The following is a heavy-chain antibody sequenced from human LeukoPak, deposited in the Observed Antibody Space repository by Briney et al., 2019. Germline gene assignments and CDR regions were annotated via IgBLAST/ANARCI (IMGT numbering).Heavy chain of an antibody. J-gene: IGHJ4*02. CDR3: ARQEYYSSSWGPFDY. V-gene: IGHV4-59*08. CDR2: IYYSGST. Sequence: PSETLSLTCTVSGDSISSYYWSWIRQPLGKGLEWIGYIYYSGSTNYNPSLKSRVTISVDTSKNQFSLKLSSVTAADTAVYYCARQEYYSSSWGPFDYWGQGTLVTVSS. D-gene: IGHD6-13*01. CDR1: GDSISSYY.